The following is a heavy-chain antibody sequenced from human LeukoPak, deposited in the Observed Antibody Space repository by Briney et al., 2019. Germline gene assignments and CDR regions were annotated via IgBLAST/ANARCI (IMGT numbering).Heavy chain of an antibody. J-gene: IGHJ6*03. D-gene: IGHD3-22*01. CDR1: GGSISSSSYY. CDR3: ARERPRGYYDSSGYYRYYYYYMDV. Sequence: SETLSLTCTVSGGSISSSSYYWGWIRQPPGKGLEWIGEINHSGSTNYNPSLKSRVTISVDTSKNQFSLKLSSVTAADTAVYYCARERPRGYYDSSGYYRYYYYYMDVWGKGTTVTVSS. V-gene: IGHV4-39*07. CDR2: INHSGST.